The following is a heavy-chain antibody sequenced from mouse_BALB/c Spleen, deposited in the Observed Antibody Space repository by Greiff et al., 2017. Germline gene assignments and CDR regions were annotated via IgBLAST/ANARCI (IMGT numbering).Heavy chain of an antibody. CDR1: GFTFSSYG. Sequence: EVHLVESGGGLVQPGGSLKLSCAASGFTFSSYGMSWVRQTPDKRLELVATINSNGGSTYYPDSVKGRFTISRDNAKNTLYLQMSRLKSEDTAMYYCARERDYYGKGDEAMDYWGQGTSVTVSA. D-gene: IGHD1-1*01. J-gene: IGHJ4*01. CDR2: INSNGGST. V-gene: IGHV5-6-3*01. CDR3: ARERDYYGKGDEAMDY.